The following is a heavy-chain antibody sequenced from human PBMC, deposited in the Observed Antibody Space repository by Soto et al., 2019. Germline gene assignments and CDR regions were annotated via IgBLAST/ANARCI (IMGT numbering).Heavy chain of an antibody. V-gene: IGHV4-59*08. J-gene: IGHJ4*02. D-gene: IGHD3-9*01. CDR2: IFYFGST. CDR3: ARHSPDFDWLSQFDY. CDR1: GSSIISYY. Sequence: SETLSLTCTVPGSSIISYYWSWIRQTPGKGLEWIGYIFYFGSTNYNPSLKSRVTLSIDTSKNQLSLKLSSVTAADTAVYYCARHSPDFDWLSQFDYWGQGTLVTVS.